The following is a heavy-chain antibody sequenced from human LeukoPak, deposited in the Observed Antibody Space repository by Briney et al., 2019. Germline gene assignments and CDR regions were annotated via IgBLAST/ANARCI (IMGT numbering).Heavy chain of an antibody. CDR1: GGSISSGDYY. D-gene: IGHD3-16*01. J-gene: IGHJ3*02. Sequence: SETLSLTCTVSGGSISSGDYYWSWIRQPPGKGLEWIGYIYYSGSTYYNPSLKSRVTISVDTSKNQFSLKLSSVTAADTAVYYCARAVSRQMITVSSAFDIWGQRTTVTVSS. CDR3: ARAVSRQMITVSSAFDI. V-gene: IGHV4-30-4*01. CDR2: IYYSGST.